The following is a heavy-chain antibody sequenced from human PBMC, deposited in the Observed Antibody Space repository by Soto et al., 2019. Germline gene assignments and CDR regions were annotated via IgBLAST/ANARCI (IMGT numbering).Heavy chain of an antibody. CDR2: IGTSAST. D-gene: IGHD2-2*01. CDR3: ADLSRYCTSSNCD. Sequence: DVRLLESGGGLVQPGGSLRLSCAASGFTFSSYSMSWVRQAPGKGLEWVSTIGTSASTYYGDSVRGRFTISRDNSRNTLYLQMNSLRAKDKAVYYCADLSRYCTSSNCDWGQGTLVTVS. V-gene: IGHV3-23*02. J-gene: IGHJ4*02. CDR1: GFTFSSYS.